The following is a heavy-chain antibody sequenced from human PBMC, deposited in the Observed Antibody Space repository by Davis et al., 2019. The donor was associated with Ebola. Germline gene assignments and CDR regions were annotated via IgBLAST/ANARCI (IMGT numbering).Heavy chain of an antibody. Sequence: GESLKISCAASGFTFSSYWMSWVRQAPGKGLEWVAFIRPGGNSKYYVDSVKGRITISRDNSKNTLYLQMDSLRVEDTAVYYCAKDGQWAQDYWGQGTLVSVSS. CDR2: IRPGGNSK. CDR3: AKDGQWAQDY. J-gene: IGHJ4*02. CDR1: GFTFSSYW. D-gene: IGHD1-26*01. V-gene: IGHV3-30*02.